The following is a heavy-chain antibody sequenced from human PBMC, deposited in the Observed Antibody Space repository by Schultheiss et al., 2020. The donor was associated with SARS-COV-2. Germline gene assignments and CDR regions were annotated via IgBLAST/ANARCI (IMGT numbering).Heavy chain of an antibody. J-gene: IGHJ6*03. D-gene: IGHD3-3*01. Sequence: SETLSLTCTVSGGSVSSGSYYWSWIRQPPGKGLEWIGYIYYSGSTYYNPSLKSRVTISVDTSKNQFSLKLSSVTAADTAVYYCGRFLYFYYYMDVWGKGTTVTVSS. V-gene: IGHV4-31*03. CDR2: IYYSGST. CDR3: GRFLYFYYYMDV. CDR1: GGSVSSGSYY.